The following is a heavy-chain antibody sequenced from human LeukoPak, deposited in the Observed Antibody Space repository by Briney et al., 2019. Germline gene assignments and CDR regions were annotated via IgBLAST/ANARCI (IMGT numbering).Heavy chain of an antibody. CDR3: ARAKLPRNYYYGMDV. Sequence: GGSLRLSCAASGXTFRSYRMNWVRQAPGKGLEWVASIKQGESERYYVDSVNGRFTISRDNSKNTLYLQMNRLRAEDSAVYNCARAKLPRNYYYGMDVWGQGTTVTVSS. D-gene: IGHD1-14*01. CDR2: IKQGESER. J-gene: IGHJ6*02. CDR1: GXTFRSYR. V-gene: IGHV3-7*02.